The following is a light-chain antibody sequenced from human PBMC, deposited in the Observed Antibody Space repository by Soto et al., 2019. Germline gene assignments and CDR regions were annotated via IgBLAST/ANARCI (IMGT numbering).Light chain of an antibody. V-gene: IGLV1-40*01. CDR1: SSNIGAGYD. CDR2: GNT. Sequence: QSVLTQPPSVSGAPGQRVTISCTGSSSNIGAGYDVHWYQQLPGTAPKLLVHGNTDRPSGVPDRFSGSKSGTSASLAITGLQAEDEAEYYCQSYDSSLSGWLFCGGTKLTVL. J-gene: IGLJ2*01. CDR3: QSYDSSLSGWL.